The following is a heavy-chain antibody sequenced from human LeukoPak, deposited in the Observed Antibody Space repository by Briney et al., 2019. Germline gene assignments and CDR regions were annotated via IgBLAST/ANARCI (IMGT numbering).Heavy chain of an antibody. Sequence: SQTLSLTCTVSGGSIDRGGYYWAWIRQHPGTGLEWIGYIYYNGNTYYNPSLKSRITISIDTSTNRFSLKVNSVTAADTAIYYCARRKTNFYGNTAAAPEDLWGRGTLVTVSS. V-gene: IGHV4-31*03. CDR1: GGSIDRGGYY. CDR3: ARRKTNFYGNTAAAPEDL. D-gene: IGHD3-10*01. J-gene: IGHJ2*01. CDR2: IYYNGNT.